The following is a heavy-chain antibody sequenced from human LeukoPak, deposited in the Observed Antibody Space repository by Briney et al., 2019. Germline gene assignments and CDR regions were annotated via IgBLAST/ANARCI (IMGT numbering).Heavy chain of an antibody. CDR2: IGPIFGTA. Sequence: SVKVSCKASGGTFSSYSISWVRQAPGQGREWMGGIGPIFGTADYAQKFQGRGTITADESTSTAYMELSSLRSEDTAVYYCARDRAAAGLNNWFDPWGQGTRVTVSS. CDR1: GGTFSSYS. D-gene: IGHD6-13*01. CDR3: ARDRAAAGLNNWFDP. J-gene: IGHJ5*02. V-gene: IGHV1-69*13.